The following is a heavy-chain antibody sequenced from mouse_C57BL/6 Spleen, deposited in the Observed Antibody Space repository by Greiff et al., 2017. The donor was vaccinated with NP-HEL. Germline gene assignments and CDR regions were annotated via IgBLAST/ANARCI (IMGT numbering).Heavy chain of an antibody. V-gene: IGHV1-69*01. J-gene: IGHJ1*03. CDR3: ASHDYGSSYDWYCDV. CDR1: GYTFTSYW. CDR2: IDPSDSYT. Sequence: QVQLQQPGAELVMPGASVKLSCKASGYTFTSYWMHWVKQRPGQGLEWIGEIDPSDSYTNYNQQFKGKFTLTVDKSSSTAYMQLSSLTSEDSAAYYCASHDYGSSYDWYCDVWGTGTTVTVSS. D-gene: IGHD1-1*01.